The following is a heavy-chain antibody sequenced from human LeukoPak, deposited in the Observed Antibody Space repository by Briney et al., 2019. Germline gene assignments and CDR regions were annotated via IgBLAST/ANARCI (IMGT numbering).Heavy chain of an antibody. CDR3: ARDMYDNGWSSFDY. D-gene: IGHD3-10*01. Sequence: GGSLRLSCAASGFTFSNYAMHWVRQAPGKGLEWVAVISFDGTNKYYANSVQGRFTISRDNSKDTLYLQMNSLRAEDSALYYCARDMYDNGWSSFDYWGQGTLVTVSS. J-gene: IGHJ4*02. CDR1: GFTFSNYA. V-gene: IGHV3-30-3*01. CDR2: ISFDGTNK.